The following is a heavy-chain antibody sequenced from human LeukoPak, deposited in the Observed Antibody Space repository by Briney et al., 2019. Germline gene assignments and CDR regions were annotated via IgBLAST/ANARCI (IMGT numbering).Heavy chain of an antibody. CDR2: IIPIFGTA. V-gene: IGHV1-69*13. CDR3: AIGGYSNYVYYYYYMDV. Sequence: AVKVSCKASVGTFSSYAISWVRQAPGQGLEWMGGIIPIFGTANYAQKFQGRVTITADESTSTAYMELSSLRSEDTAVYYCAIGGYSNYVYYYYYMDVWGKGTTVTVSS. D-gene: IGHD4-11*01. CDR1: VGTFSSYA. J-gene: IGHJ6*03.